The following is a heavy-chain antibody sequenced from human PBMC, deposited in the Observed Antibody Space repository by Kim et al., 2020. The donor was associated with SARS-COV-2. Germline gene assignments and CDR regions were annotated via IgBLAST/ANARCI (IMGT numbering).Heavy chain of an antibody. Sequence: GGSLRLSFAASGFTFNSEPMTWVRQAPGKGLEWVSIISGSGSVSHYGDSVRGRFTVSRDNSKNTVYLQLNSLRAEDTAVYYFANAKYGSSWFFDYWGQGT. CDR3: ANAKYGSSWFFDY. D-gene: IGHD2-2*01. CDR1: GFTFNSEP. CDR2: ISGSGSVS. J-gene: IGHJ4*02. V-gene: IGHV3-23*01.